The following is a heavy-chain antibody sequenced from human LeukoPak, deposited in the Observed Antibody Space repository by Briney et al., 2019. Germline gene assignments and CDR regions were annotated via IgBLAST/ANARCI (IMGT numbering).Heavy chain of an antibody. CDR2: INPNSGGT. J-gene: IGHJ4*02. CDR1: GYTFTGYY. CDR3: AATVTTSYFDY. V-gene: IGHV1-2*06. D-gene: IGHD4-17*01. Sequence: ASVKVSCKASGYTFTGYYMHWMRQAPGQGLEWMGRINPNSGGTNYAQKFQGRVTMTRDTSISTAYMELSRLRSDDTAVYYCAATVTTSYFDYWGQGTLVTVSS.